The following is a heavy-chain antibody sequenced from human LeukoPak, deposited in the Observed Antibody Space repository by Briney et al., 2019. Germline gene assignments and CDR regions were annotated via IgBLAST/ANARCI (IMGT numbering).Heavy chain of an antibody. D-gene: IGHD6-13*01. CDR1: GGSISSSSYY. CDR2: IYYSGST. J-gene: IGHJ1*01. Sequence: SETLSLTCTASGGSISSSSYYWGWIRQPPGKGLEWIGSIYYSGSTYYNPSLKSRVTISVDTSKNQFSLKLSSVTAADTAVYLCARIAAAGTPTEYFQHWGQGTLVTVSS. V-gene: IGHV4-39*01. CDR3: ARIAAAGTPTEYFQH.